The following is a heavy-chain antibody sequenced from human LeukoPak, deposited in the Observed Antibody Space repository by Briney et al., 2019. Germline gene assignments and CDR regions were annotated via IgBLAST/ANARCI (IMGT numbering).Heavy chain of an antibody. CDR2: INYSGST. Sequence: SETLSLTCAVYGGSFSGYYWSWIRQPPGKGLEWIGEINYSGSTNYNPSLKSRVTISVDTSKNQFSLKLSSVTAADTAVYYCARGGITMVRGVIHNWFDPWGQGTLVTVSS. D-gene: IGHD3-10*01. J-gene: IGHJ5*02. V-gene: IGHV4-34*01. CDR1: GGSFSGYY. CDR3: ARGGITMVRGVIHNWFDP.